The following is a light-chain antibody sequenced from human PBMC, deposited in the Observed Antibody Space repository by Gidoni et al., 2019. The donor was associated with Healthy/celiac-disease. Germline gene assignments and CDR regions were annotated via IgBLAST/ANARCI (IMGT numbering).Light chain of an antibody. CDR1: QSVSSN. CDR2: GAS. Sequence: EIVMTQSPATLSVSLGERAILSCRASQSVSSNVAWYQQKPGQAPRLLIYGASTRATGIPARFSGSGSGTEFTLTFSSLQSEDFAVYYCQQYNNWPPWTFGQGTKVEIK. CDR3: QQYNNWPPWT. J-gene: IGKJ1*01. V-gene: IGKV3-15*01.